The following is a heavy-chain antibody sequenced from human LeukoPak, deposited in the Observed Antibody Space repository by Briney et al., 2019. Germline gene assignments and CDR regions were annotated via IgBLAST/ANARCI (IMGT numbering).Heavy chain of an antibody. V-gene: IGHV1-69*13. CDR1: GGTFSSYA. CDR3: ARGPPTGSGSSWLPIRFDY. CDR2: IIPIFGTA. J-gene: IGHJ4*02. Sequence: VASVKVSCKASGGTFSSYAISWVRQAPGQGLEWVGGIIPIFGTANYAQKFQGRVTITADESTSTAYMELSSLRSEDTAVYYCARGPPTGSGSSWLPIRFDYWGQGTLVTVSS. D-gene: IGHD6-13*01.